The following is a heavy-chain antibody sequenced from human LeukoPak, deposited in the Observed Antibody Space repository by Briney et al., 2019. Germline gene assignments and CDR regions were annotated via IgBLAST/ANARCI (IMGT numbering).Heavy chain of an antibody. CDR1: GYTFTGYY. V-gene: IGHV1-2*02. CDR3: AKRPREQQLVRDWFDP. D-gene: IGHD6-13*01. CDR2: INPNSGGT. Sequence: ASVKVSCKASGYTFTGYYMHWVRQAPGQGLEWMGWINPNSGGTNYAQKFQGRVTMTRDTSISTAYMELSRLRSDDTAVYYCAKRPREQQLVRDWFDPWGQGTLVTVSS. J-gene: IGHJ5*02.